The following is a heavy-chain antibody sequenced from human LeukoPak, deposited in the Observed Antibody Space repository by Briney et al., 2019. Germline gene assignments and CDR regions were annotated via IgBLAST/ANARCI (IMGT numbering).Heavy chain of an antibody. J-gene: IGHJ4*02. CDR1: GFTLTDYF. V-gene: IGHV1-2*02. CDR3: ARGQESYPMGY. CDR2: INPNSGGT. D-gene: IGHD3-16*02. Sequence: GASVKVSCKPSGFTLTDYFMHWVRQAPGQGLEWMGWINPNSGGTNYAQKFQGRVTMTRDTSISTAYMELSRLRSDDTAVYYCARGQESYPMGYWGQGTLVTVSS.